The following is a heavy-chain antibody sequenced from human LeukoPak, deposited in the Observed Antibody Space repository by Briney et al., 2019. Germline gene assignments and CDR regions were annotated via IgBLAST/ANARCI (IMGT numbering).Heavy chain of an antibody. D-gene: IGHD2-2*01. CDR3: AKAGTYCSSTSCSFDY. CDR1: GFTFSSYG. Sequence: PAGSLRLSCAASGFTFSSYGMHWVSQAPGKGLEWVAFIRYDGSNKYHADSVKGRFTISRDNSKNTLYLQMNSLRAEDTAVYYCAKAGTYCSSTSCSFDYWGQGTLVTVSS. J-gene: IGHJ4*02. CDR2: IRYDGSNK. V-gene: IGHV3-30*02.